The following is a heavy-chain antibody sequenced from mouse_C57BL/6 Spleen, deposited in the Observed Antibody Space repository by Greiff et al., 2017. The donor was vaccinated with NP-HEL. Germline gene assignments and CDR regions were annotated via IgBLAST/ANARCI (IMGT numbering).Heavy chain of an antibody. CDR2: IYPGDGDT. J-gene: IGHJ2*01. V-gene: IGHV1-82*01. CDR3: ARWDYYGTY. CDR1: GYAFSSSW. Sequence: VQLQQSGPELVKPGATVKISCKASGYAFSSSWMNWVKQRPGKGLEWIGRIYPGDGDTNYNGKFKGKATLTADKSSSTAYMQLSSLTSEDSAVYFCARWDYYGTYWGQGTTLTVSS. D-gene: IGHD1-1*01.